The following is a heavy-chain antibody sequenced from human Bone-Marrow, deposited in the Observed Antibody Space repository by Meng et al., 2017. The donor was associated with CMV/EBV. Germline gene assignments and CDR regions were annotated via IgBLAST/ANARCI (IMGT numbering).Heavy chain of an antibody. V-gene: IGHV1-18*01. D-gene: IGHD3-10*01. CDR1: GYTFTSYG. CDR2: ISAYNGNT. Sequence: ASVKVSRKASGYTFTSYGISWVRQAPGQGLEWMGWISAYNGNTNYAQKLQGRVTMTTDTSTSTAYMELRSLRSDDTAVYYCARLSPDSAPYYYGSGSYSSFDYWGQGTLVTVSS. CDR3: ARLSPDSAPYYYGSGSYSSFDY. J-gene: IGHJ4*02.